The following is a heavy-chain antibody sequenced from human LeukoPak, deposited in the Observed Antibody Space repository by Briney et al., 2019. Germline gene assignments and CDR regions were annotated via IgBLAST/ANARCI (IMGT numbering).Heavy chain of an antibody. CDR3: ATHAGMAAAGKVFDY. CDR2: TRNKPNSYTT. Sequence: GGSLRLSCAASGLTFSDHYMEWVRQAPGKGLEWVGRTRNKPNSYTTECAASVKGRFTISRDDSKNSLYLQMNSLKTEDTAVYYCATHAGMAAAGKVFDYWGRGTLVTVSS. CDR1: GLTFSDHY. J-gene: IGHJ4*02. V-gene: IGHV3-72*01. D-gene: IGHD6-13*01.